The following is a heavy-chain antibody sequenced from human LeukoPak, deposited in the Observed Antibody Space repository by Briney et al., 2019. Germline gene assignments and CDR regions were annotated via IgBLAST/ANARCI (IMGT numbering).Heavy chain of an antibody. CDR3: ARVTSGSGYYSDY. CDR2: ISGSGSTI. CDR1: GFTSSSYE. Sequence: GGSLRLSRAASGFTSSSYEMNWVRQAPGKGLQWVSYISGSGSTIYYTDPVKGRFIISRDNAKNSLYLQMNSLRAEDTAVYYCARVTSGSGYYSDYWGQGTLVTVSS. D-gene: IGHD3-22*01. J-gene: IGHJ4*02. V-gene: IGHV3-48*03.